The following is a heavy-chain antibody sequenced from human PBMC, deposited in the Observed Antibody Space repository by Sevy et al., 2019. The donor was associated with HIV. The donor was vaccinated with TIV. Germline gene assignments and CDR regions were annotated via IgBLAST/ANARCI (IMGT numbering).Heavy chain of an antibody. V-gene: IGHV5-51*01. CDR3: ARGGHLPLDAFNL. J-gene: IGHJ3*01. Sequence: GGSLRLSCKASGYSFTAYWIGWVRHMPGKGLTWMGILFPGNSDVRSFEGHVTVSVDKSVNTAYLQWGSLKALDSAIYYCARGGHLPLDAFNLWGQGTMVTVSS. CDR1: GYSFTAYW. CDR2: LFPGNSDV. D-gene: IGHD2-15*01.